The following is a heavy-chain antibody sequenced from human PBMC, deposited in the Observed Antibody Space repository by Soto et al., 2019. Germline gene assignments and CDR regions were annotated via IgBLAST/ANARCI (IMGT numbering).Heavy chain of an antibody. J-gene: IGHJ6*03. CDR1: GGSISSSYY. CDR2: IYDSGTT. D-gene: IGHD4-17*01. CDR3: ARRTVFHYYTGV. Sequence: SETLSLTCTVSGGSISSSYYCYWIRQPPGKEMEWIGYIYDSGTTYYNPALKSRVTISVDTSKNQFSLRLNSVTAADTAVYYCARRTVFHYYTGVWGKGTTVTVSS. V-gene: IGHV4-59*08.